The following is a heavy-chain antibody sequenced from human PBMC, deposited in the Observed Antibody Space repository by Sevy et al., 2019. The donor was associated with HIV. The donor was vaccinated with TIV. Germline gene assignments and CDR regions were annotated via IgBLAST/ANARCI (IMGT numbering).Heavy chain of an antibody. V-gene: IGHV4-30-4*01. J-gene: IGHJ4*02. D-gene: IGHD2-15*01. Sequence: SETLSLTCTVSGGSISSGDYYWSWIRQPPGKGLEWIGYISYSGSTYYNPSLKSRVTISVDTSKNQFSLKLSSVTAADTAVYYCARLSGGIHHFDDWGQGTLVTVSS. CDR3: ARLSGGIHHFDD. CDR2: ISYSGST. CDR1: GGSISSGDYY.